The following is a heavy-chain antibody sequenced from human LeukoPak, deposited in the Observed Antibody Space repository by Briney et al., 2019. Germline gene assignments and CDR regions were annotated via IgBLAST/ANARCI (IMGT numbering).Heavy chain of an antibody. CDR1: GGSISSGGYY. Sequence: SETLSLTCTVSGGSISSGGYYWSWIRQHPGKGLEWIGYIHYGGSTYYNPSLKSRVSISVDTSKNQFSLRLTSVTAADTAVYYCARDPPGAAGGHAFDMWGQGTMVTVSS. CDR3: ARDPPGAAGGHAFDM. V-gene: IGHV4-31*03. CDR2: IHYGGST. J-gene: IGHJ3*02. D-gene: IGHD6-13*01.